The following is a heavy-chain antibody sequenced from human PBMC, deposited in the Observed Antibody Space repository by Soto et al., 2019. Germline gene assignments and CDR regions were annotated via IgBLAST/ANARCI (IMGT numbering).Heavy chain of an antibody. Sequence: PSETLSLTCTVSGGSMSEYFRSWIRQSPGKGLEWIGYVYYLGSTDYNPSLKSRVTISVDTSKRQFSLKLSSVTVADTAVYYCARDGYDGSGSPYPAYWGPGAQVTAPQ. J-gene: IGHJ4*02. D-gene: IGHD3-10*01. CDR1: GGSMSEYF. CDR2: VYYLGST. V-gene: IGHV4-59*01. CDR3: ARDGYDGSGSPYPAY.